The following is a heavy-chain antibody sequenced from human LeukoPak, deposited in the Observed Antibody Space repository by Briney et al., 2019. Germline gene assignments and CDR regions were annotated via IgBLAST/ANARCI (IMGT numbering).Heavy chain of an antibody. V-gene: IGHV1-69*01. J-gene: IGHJ5*02. D-gene: IGHD2-15*01. Sequence: VKVSCKASGGTSSSYTISWVRQAPGQGLEWMGGIIPIFGTANYAQKFQGRVTITADESTSTAYMELSSLRSEDTAVYYCARILATGPSWFDPWGQGTLVTVSS. CDR2: IIPIFGTA. CDR1: GGTSSSYT. CDR3: ARILATGPSWFDP.